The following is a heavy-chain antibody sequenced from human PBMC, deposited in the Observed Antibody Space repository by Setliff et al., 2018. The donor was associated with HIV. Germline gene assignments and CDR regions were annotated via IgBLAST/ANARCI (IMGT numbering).Heavy chain of an antibody. CDR2: IYYSGST. CDR1: AGSISSGDYY. Sequence: SETLSLTCTVSAGSISSGDYYWSWIRQPPGKGLEWIGYIYYSGSTYYNPSLKSRVTISVDTSKNQFSLKLSSVTAADTAVYYCARGFYDSSGYEYNWFDPWGQGTLVTVSS. D-gene: IGHD3-22*01. V-gene: IGHV4-30-4*08. J-gene: IGHJ5*02. CDR3: ARGFYDSSGYEYNWFDP.